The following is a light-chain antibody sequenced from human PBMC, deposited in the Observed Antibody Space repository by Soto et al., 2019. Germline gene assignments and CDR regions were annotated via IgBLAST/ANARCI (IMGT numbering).Light chain of an antibody. CDR1: HDIRKY. V-gene: IGKV1-33*01. CDR3: QQYENFPVT. Sequence: DIQMTQSPSSLSASVGDRVTITCQASHDIRKYLNWYQQKPGKAPKLLIYDASNLETGVPSRFTGSGSGKDFTFTISSLQPEDIATYYCQQYENFPVTFGQGTRLESK. CDR2: DAS. J-gene: IGKJ5*01.